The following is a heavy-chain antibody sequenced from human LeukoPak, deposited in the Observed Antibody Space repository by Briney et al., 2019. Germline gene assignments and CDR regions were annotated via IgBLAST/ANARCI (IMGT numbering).Heavy chain of an antibody. CDR2: IYHSGST. J-gene: IGHJ3*02. V-gene: IGHV4-30-2*01. D-gene: IGHD1-26*01. CDR3: ARDANKIGIVGATPLGLFDI. Sequence: SQTLSLTCTVSGGSISSGGYYWSWIRQPPGKGLEWIGYIYHSGSTYYNPSLKSRVTISVDRSKNQFSLKLSSVTAADTAVYYCARDANKIGIVGATPLGLFDIWGQGTMVTVSS. CDR1: GGSISSGGYY.